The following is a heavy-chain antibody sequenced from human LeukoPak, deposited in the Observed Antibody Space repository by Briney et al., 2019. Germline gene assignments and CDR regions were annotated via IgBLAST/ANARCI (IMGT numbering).Heavy chain of an antibody. J-gene: IGHJ6*03. CDR2: IIPIFGTA. Sequence: SVKVSCKASGGTFSSYAISWVRQAPGQGLEWMGRIIPIFGTANYAQKFQGRVTTTTDESTSTAYMELSSLRSEDTAVYYCARDIFVVVVADYHYYYMDVWGKGTTVTVSS. D-gene: IGHD2-15*01. CDR3: ARDIFVVVVADYHYYYMDV. V-gene: IGHV1-69*05. CDR1: GGTFSSYA.